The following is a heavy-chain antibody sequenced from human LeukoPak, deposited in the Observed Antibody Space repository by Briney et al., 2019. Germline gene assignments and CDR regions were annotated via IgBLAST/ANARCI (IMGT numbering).Heavy chain of an antibody. CDR3: ARFSYYYDSSGYYLGNWFDP. CDR1: GGTFSSYA. D-gene: IGHD3-22*01. Sequence: SVKVSCKASGGTFSSYAISWVRQAPGQGLEWMGVIIPIFGTANYAQKFQGRVTITTDESTSTAYMELSSLRSEDTAVYYCARFSYYYDSSGYYLGNWFDPWGQGTLVSLSS. J-gene: IGHJ5*02. V-gene: IGHV1-69*05. CDR2: IIPIFGTA.